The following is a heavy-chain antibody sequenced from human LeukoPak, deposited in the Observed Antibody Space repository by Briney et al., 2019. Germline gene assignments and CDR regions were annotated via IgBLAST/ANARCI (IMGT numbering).Heavy chain of an antibody. Sequence: GGSLRLSCAASGFTFSIYSMNWVRQAPGKELEWVSSISSSSSYIYYADSVKGRFTISRDNPKNSLYLQVNGLRDEDTAVYYCARDRSPYASGKYYFDYWGQGTLVTVSS. CDR3: ARDRSPYASGKYYFDY. D-gene: IGHD3-10*01. CDR1: GFTFSIYS. V-gene: IGHV3-21*01. CDR2: ISSSSSYI. J-gene: IGHJ4*01.